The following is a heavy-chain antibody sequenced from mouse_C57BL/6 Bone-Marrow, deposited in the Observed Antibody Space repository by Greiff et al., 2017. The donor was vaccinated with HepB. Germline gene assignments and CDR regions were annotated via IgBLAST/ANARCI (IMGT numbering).Heavy chain of an antibody. CDR3: ARSYYYGSSYFFAY. V-gene: IGHV1-69*01. Sequence: QVQLKQPGAELVMPGASVKLSCKASGYTFTSYWMHWVKQRPGQGLEWIGEIDPSDSYTNYNQKFKGKSTLTVDKSSSTAYMQLSSLTSEDSAVYYCARSYYYGSSYFFAYWGQGTLVTVSA. J-gene: IGHJ3*01. CDR2: IDPSDSYT. D-gene: IGHD1-1*01. CDR1: GYTFTSYW.